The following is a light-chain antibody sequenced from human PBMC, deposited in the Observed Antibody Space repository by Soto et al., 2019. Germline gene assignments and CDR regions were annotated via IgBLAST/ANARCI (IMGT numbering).Light chain of an antibody. CDR1: QYMTRTY. CDR2: AAY. V-gene: IGKV3-20*01. CDR3: HQYDKAPQT. J-gene: IGKJ2*01. Sequence: EIVLTQSPGTLSLSPGERATLSCRASQYMTRTYIAWYKQKPRQAPRLLIYAAYHRATGIPDKFSGSRSGTDYSLTITRLEPEDSAVYYCHQYDKAPQTFGQGTKVEIK.